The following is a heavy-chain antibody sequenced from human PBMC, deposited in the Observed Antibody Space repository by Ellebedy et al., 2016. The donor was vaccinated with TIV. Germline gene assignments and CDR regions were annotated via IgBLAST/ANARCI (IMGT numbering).Heavy chain of an antibody. D-gene: IGHD1-26*01. CDR3: ARGGASSKYFDY. Sequence: MPSETLSLTCTVSGDSISSYYWSWIRQPPGKGLEWIGFIYYSWSTNYNPSLKSRVTISVDTSKNQFSLELSPVTAADTAVYYCARGGASSKYFDYWGQGTLVTVSS. CDR1: GDSISSYY. J-gene: IGHJ4*02. CDR2: IYYSWST. V-gene: IGHV4-59*01.